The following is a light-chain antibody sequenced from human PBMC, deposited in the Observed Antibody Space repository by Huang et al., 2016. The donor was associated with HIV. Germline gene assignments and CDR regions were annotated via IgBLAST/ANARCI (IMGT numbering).Light chain of an antibody. CDR1: QRVRTD. V-gene: IGKV1-39*01. Sequence: DIQMTESPSALSASVGVRVNITCRAGQRVRTDLNWYQQKPGNAPKVLIFAASSLQSGVPSRFSGRGSGTNFTLTINSLQPEDCATYYCQQGFSTPWTFGQGTKVEVK. CDR3: QQGFSTPWT. CDR2: AAS. J-gene: IGKJ1*01.